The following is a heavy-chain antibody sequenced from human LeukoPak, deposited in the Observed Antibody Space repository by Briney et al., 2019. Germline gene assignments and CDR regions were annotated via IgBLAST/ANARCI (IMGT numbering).Heavy chain of an antibody. CDR3: ARENFSSGWPNFDY. CDR2: IYSGGST. D-gene: IGHD6-19*01. J-gene: IGHJ4*02. Sequence: PGGSLRLSCAASGFTVSSNYMSWVRQAPGKGLEWVSVIYSGGSTYYADSVKGRFTISRDNSKNTLYLQMNSLRAEDTAVYYCARENFSSGWPNFDYWGQGTLVTVSS. CDR1: GFTVSSNY. V-gene: IGHV3-53*05.